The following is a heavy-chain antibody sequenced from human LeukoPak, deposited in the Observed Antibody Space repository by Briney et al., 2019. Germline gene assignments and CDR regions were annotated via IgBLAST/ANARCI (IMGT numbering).Heavy chain of an antibody. D-gene: IGHD5-18*01. V-gene: IGHV3-23*01. CDR2: ISGSGGST. Sequence: GGSLRLSCAASGFTFSGYAMSWVRQAPGKGLEWVSAISGSGGSTYYADSVKGRFTISRDNSKNTLYLQMNSLRAEDTAVYYCAKDVRGYSSLDAFDIWGQGTMVTVSS. CDR3: AKDVRGYSSLDAFDI. J-gene: IGHJ3*02. CDR1: GFTFSGYA.